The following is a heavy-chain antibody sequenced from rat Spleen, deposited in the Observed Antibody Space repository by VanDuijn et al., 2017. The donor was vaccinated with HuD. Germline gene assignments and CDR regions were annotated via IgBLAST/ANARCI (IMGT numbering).Heavy chain of an antibody. Sequence: EVQLVESDGGLVQPGRSLKLSCAASGFTFSDYNMAWVRQAPTKGLEWVASITDSGSSTYYRDSVKGRFTISRDNAGSTLYLQMDSLRSEDTATYYCTTGVYWGQGVMVTVSS. CDR2: ITDSGSST. J-gene: IGHJ2*01. CDR3: TTGVY. CDR1: GFTFSDYN. V-gene: IGHV5-20*01.